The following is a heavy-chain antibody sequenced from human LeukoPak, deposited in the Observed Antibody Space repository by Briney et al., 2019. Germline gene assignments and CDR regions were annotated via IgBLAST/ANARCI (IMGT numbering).Heavy chain of an antibody. CDR2: IYYSGST. CDR3: ARLTGIAAAFDY. Sequence: SETLSLTCTVSGGSISSSSYYWGWIRLPPGKGLEWIGSIYYSGSTYYNPSLKSRVTISVDTSKNQFSLKLSSVTAADTAVYYCARLTGIAAAFDYWGQGTLVTVSS. J-gene: IGHJ4*02. V-gene: IGHV4-39*01. CDR1: GGSISSSSYY. D-gene: IGHD6-13*01.